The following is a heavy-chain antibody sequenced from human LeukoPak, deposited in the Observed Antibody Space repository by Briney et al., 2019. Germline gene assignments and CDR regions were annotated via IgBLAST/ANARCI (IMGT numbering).Heavy chain of an antibody. V-gene: IGHV1-2*04. CDR2: INPNSGGT. CDR3: ARDRVSGYYYYGMDV. J-gene: IGHJ6*02. CDR1: GYTFTGYH. D-gene: IGHD1-26*01. Sequence: GASVKVSCKASGYTFTGYHIHWVRQAPGQGLEWMGWINPNSGGTNYAQKFQGWVTMTRDTSISTAYMELSRLRSDDTAVYYCARDRVSGYYYYGMDVWGQGTTVTVSS.